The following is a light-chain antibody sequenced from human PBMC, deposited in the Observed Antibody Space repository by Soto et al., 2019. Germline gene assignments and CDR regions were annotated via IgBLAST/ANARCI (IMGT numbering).Light chain of an antibody. J-gene: IGKJ2*01. CDR3: QQYNYWPRT. CDR1: QSVVSS. CDR2: AAS. Sequence: EILMTQSPATLSVSPGESATLSCRASQSVVSSSAWYQQKPGQTPRLLIYAASTRATGIPARFSGSGSGTEFILTISSLQSEDFALYYCQQYNYWPRTFGQGTKVDIK. V-gene: IGKV3-15*01.